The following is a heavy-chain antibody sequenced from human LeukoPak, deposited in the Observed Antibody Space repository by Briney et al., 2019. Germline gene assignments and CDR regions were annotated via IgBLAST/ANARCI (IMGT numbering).Heavy chain of an antibody. Sequence: GGSLRLSCAASGFTFSSYGMSWVRQAPGKGLEWVSLIYSAGSTYYADSVKGRFAISRDNSKNTLYLQMNSLRAEDTAVYYCARGVIVATWGAFDIWGQGTMVTVSS. V-gene: IGHV3-53*01. CDR3: ARGVIVATWGAFDI. D-gene: IGHD5-12*01. J-gene: IGHJ3*02. CDR1: GFTFSSYG. CDR2: IYSAGST.